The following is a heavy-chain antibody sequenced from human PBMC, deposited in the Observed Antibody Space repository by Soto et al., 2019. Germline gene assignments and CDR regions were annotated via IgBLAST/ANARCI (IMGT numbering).Heavy chain of an antibody. CDR1: GLSFSNYV. J-gene: IGHJ6*02. V-gene: IGHV3-23*01. CDR3: ANRPRYYNMDI. Sequence: TGGSLRLSCAASGLSFSNYVMNWVRQAPGKGLEWVSSISGSGGSTYYADSVKGRFTISRDNARNTLYLQMNGLRAEDTAIYYCANRPRYYNMDIWGQGTTVTVSS. CDR2: ISGSGGST.